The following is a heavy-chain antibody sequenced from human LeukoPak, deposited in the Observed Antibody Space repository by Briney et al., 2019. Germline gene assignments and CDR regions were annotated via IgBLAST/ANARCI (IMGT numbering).Heavy chain of an antibody. J-gene: IGHJ5*02. Sequence: GASVKVSCKASGYTFTGYFMMWVRQAPGQGLEGMGWINPYSGGTNYAQKFQGRVTMTRDTSISTAYMELSRLRSDDTAVYYCARVPGRNVLRYLEASSNWFDPWGQGTLVTVSS. V-gene: IGHV1-2*02. CDR3: ARVPGRNVLRYLEASSNWFDP. D-gene: IGHD3-9*01. CDR2: INPYSGGT. CDR1: GYTFTGYF.